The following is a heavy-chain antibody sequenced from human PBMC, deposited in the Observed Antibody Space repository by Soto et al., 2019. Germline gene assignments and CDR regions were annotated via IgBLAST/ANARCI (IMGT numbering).Heavy chain of an antibody. CDR3: ARVRQLVDYYYYGMDV. D-gene: IGHD6-13*01. CDR2: TYYRSKWYN. Sequence: PSETLSLTCAISGDSVSSNSAAWNWIRQSPSRGLEWLGRTYYRSKWYNDYAVSVKSRITINPDTSKNQFSLQLNSVTPEDTAVYYCARVRQLVDYYYYGMDVWGQGTTVTVSS. V-gene: IGHV6-1*01. CDR1: GDSVSSNSAA. J-gene: IGHJ6*02.